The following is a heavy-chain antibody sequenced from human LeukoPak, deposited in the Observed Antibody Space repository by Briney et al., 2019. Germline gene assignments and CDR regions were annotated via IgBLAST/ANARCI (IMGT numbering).Heavy chain of an antibody. D-gene: IGHD3-10*01. CDR3: AKVFYGSGSYQWGFDY. V-gene: IGHV3-30-3*01. Sequence: GGSLRLSCAASGFTFSSYAMRWVRQAPGKGLEWVAVISYDGSNKYYADSVKGRFTISRDNSKNTLYLQMNSLRAEDTAVYYCAKVFYGSGSYQWGFDYWGQGTLVTVSS. CDR2: ISYDGSNK. CDR1: GFTFSSYA. J-gene: IGHJ4*02.